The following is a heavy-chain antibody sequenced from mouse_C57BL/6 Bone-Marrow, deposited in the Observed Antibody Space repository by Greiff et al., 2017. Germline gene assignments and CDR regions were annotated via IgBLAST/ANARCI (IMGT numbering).Heavy chain of an antibody. Sequence: EVMLVESGGDLVKPGGSLKLSCAASGFTFSSYGMSWVRQTPDKRLEWVATISSGGSYTYYPDSVKGRFTISRANAKNTLYLQMSSLKSEDTAMYYCARRWLLFFDYWGQGTTLTVSS. CDR3: ARRWLLFFDY. D-gene: IGHD2-3*01. CDR1: GFTFSSYG. CDR2: ISSGGSYT. J-gene: IGHJ2*01. V-gene: IGHV5-6*02.